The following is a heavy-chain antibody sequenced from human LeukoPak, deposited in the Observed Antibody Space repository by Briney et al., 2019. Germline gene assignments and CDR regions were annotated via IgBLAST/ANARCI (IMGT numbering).Heavy chain of an antibody. CDR2: IYYSGST. J-gene: IGHJ2*01. CDR1: GGSISSYY. Sequence: SETLSLTCTVSGGSISSYYWSWIRQPPGKGLEWIGYIYYSGSTNYNPSLKSRVTISVDTSKNQFSLKLSSVTAADTAVYYCARDGAVAGRGLYWYFDLWGRGTLVTVSS. CDR3: ARDGAVAGRGLYWYFDL. V-gene: IGHV4-59*01. D-gene: IGHD6-19*01.